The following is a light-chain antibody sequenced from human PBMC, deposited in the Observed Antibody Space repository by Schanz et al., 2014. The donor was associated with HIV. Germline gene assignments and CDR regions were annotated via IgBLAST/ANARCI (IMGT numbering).Light chain of an antibody. J-gene: IGLJ2*01. CDR2: EVS. Sequence: QSALTQPASLSGSPGQSITISCTGTSSDVGKYGLVSWYQQHPGQAPKLMIYEVSKRPSGVPDRFSGSKSGNTASLTVSGLQAEDEADYYCSSYAGRNNLVVFGGGTKLTVL. V-gene: IGLV2-8*01. CDR1: SSDVGKYGL. CDR3: SSYAGRNNLVV.